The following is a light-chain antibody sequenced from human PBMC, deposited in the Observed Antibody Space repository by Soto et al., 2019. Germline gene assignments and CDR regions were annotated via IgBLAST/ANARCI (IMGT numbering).Light chain of an antibody. CDR1: QSVSSSY. J-gene: IGKJ2*01. Sequence: EIVLTQSPGTLSLSPGERATLSCRASQSVSSSYLAWYQQKPGQAPRLLIYGASSRATGIPYRFSGSGSGTDFTLTISRLEPEDFAVYYCQQYGSSGYTFGQGTKLEIK. V-gene: IGKV3-20*01. CDR2: GAS. CDR3: QQYGSSGYT.